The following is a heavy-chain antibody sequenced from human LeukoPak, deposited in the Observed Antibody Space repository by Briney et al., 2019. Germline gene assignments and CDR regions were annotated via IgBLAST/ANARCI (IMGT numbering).Heavy chain of an antibody. CDR3: TRAGNDYNNYQSLY. CDR2: IRSKLYGETT. CDR1: GFTFGEND. D-gene: IGHD4-11*01. J-gene: IGHJ4*02. Sequence: GGSLRLSCTVSGFTFGENDMSWVRQAPGKGLEWVGIIRSKLYGETTEYAASVKGRFTISRDDDKSIAFLQLNSLKTEDTAVYYCTRAGNDYNNYQSLYWGQGTLVTVAS. V-gene: IGHV3-49*04.